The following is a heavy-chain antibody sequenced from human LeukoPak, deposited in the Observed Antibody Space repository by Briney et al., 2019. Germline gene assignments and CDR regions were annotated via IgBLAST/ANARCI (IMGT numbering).Heavy chain of an antibody. J-gene: IGHJ3*02. CDR2: IDARSGIT. Sequence: GGSLRLSCAASGFTFSSYGMHWVRQAPGKGPEWVSYIDARSGITYYADSVQGRFTISRDDARESVFLQMDGLRVDDTAVYYCARTYDFGRGPPGDAFDNWGPGTWVIVSA. CDR3: ARTYDFGRGPPGDAFDN. CDR1: GFTFSSYG. D-gene: IGHD3-3*01. V-gene: IGHV3-48*01.